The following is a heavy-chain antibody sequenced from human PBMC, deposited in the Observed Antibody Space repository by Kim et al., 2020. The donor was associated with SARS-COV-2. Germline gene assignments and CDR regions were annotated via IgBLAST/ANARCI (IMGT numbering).Heavy chain of an antibody. J-gene: IGHJ4*02. D-gene: IGHD6-6*01. Sequence: GRFTLPRDNAKNSLYLQMNSLRAEDTAVYYCASDSTLGLGIAARPLPIDYWGQGTLVTVSS. CDR3: ASDSTLGLGIAARPLPIDY. V-gene: IGHV3-11*01.